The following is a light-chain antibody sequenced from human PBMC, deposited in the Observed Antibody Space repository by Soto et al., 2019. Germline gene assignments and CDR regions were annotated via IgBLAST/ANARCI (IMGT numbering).Light chain of an antibody. CDR3: AAWDDSLNGVV. Sequence: QSVLTQPPSASGTPGQRVTISCSGSSSNIGKNTVNWYQQLPGTAPTLLIYSNTQRPSGVPDRFSGSKSGTSASLAISGVQSEDEADYYCAAWDDSLNGVVFGGGTKLTVL. CDR1: SSNIGKNT. J-gene: IGLJ2*01. V-gene: IGLV1-44*01. CDR2: SNT.